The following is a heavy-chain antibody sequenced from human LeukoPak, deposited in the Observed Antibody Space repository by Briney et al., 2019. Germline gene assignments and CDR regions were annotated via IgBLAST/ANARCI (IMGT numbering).Heavy chain of an antibody. Sequence: GGSLRLSCAASGFTFSSFAMSWVRQAPGKGLEWVSAISGSGGSTYYADSVKGRFTISRDNSKNTLYLQMNSLRAEDTAVYYCAKGDGGSSWYLDYWGQGTLVTVSS. D-gene: IGHD6-13*01. CDR3: AKGDGGSSWYLDY. J-gene: IGHJ4*02. CDR1: GFTFSSFA. CDR2: ISGSGGST. V-gene: IGHV3-23*01.